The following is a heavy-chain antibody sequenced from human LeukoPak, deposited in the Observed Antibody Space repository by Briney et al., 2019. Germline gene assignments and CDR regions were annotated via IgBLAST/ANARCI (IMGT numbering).Heavy chain of an antibody. CDR3: ARMPFTRNDYYGLDV. CDR2: ISGSGGST. Sequence: GGSLRLSCAASGFTFSSYAMSWVRQAPGKGLEWVSAISGSGGSTYYADSVKGRFTISRDNSKNTLDLQMNSLRAEDTAVYYCARMPFTRNDYYGLDVWGQGTTVTVSS. J-gene: IGHJ6*02. V-gene: IGHV3-23*01. CDR1: GFTFSSYA. D-gene: IGHD3-10*01.